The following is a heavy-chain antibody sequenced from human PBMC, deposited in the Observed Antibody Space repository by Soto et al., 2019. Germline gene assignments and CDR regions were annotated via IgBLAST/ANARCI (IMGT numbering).Heavy chain of an antibody. V-gene: IGHV1-18*01. CDR3: ARNPLGLEHQRWDWFDP. D-gene: IGHD4-17*01. J-gene: IGHJ5*02. Sequence: VASVKVSCKASGYTFTSYGISWVRQAPGQGLEWMGRISAYNGNTNYAQKLQGRVTMTTDTSTSTAYMELRSLRSDDTAVYYCARNPLGLEHQRWDWFDPWGQGTLVTVSS. CDR2: ISAYNGNT. CDR1: GYTFTSYG.